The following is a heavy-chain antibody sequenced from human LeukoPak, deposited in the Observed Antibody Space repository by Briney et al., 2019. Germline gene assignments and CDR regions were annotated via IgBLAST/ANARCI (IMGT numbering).Heavy chain of an antibody. CDR3: ARDWAKIPATAIRAIGY. CDR1: GYTFTSYG. D-gene: IGHD2-2*02. V-gene: IGHV1-18*01. CDR2: ISAYNGNT. Sequence: ASVKVSCKASGYTFTSYGISWVRQAPGQGLEWMGWISAYNGNTNYAQKLQGRVTMTTDTSTSTAYMELSRLRSDDTAVYYCARDWAKIPATAIRAIGYWGQGTLVTVSS. J-gene: IGHJ4*02.